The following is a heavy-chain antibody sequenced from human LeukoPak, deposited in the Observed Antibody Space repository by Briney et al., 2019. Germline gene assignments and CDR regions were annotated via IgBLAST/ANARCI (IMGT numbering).Heavy chain of an antibody. Sequence: PGGSLRLSCAASGFTFSSYWMSWVRQAPGKRLEWVANMSPDGTEKYYVDSVKGRFTISRDNAINSLYLQMNSLRADDTAVYYCARRSNYLAFDYWGQGTLVTVSS. V-gene: IGHV3-7*01. CDR1: GFTFSSYW. CDR2: MSPDGTEK. D-gene: IGHD4-11*01. CDR3: ARRSNYLAFDY. J-gene: IGHJ4*02.